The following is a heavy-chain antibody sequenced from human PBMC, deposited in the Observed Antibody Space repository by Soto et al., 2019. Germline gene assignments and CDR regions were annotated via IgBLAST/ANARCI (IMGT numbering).Heavy chain of an antibody. Sequence: SETLSVTCTVSGASISEGTYYWGWIRQSPGKGLEWIGSIYFRGTTYYKSSLRSRVLISLDTFKNQFSLKLTSVTAADTAVYYCARHFVAVVIKGWGYWGQGTLVTAPQ. CDR2: IYFRGTT. CDR3: ARHFVAVVIKGWGY. V-gene: IGHV4-39*01. D-gene: IGHD3-10*01. CDR1: GASISEGTYY. J-gene: IGHJ4*02.